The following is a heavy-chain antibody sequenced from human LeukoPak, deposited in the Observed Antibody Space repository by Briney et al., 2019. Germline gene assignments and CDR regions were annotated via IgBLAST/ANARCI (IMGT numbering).Heavy chain of an antibody. J-gene: IGHJ4*02. CDR3: ARGGSAVVTVTDFDY. D-gene: IGHD2-21*02. CDR1: GGSFTSYY. V-gene: IGHV4-59*01. Sequence: SETLSLTCTVSGGSFTSYYWSWIRQPPGKGLEWIGYIYHSGSTNYNPSLKSRVTISIDTSKNQFSLKLSSETAADTAVYYCARGGSAVVTVTDFDYWGQGTLVTVSS. CDR2: IYHSGST.